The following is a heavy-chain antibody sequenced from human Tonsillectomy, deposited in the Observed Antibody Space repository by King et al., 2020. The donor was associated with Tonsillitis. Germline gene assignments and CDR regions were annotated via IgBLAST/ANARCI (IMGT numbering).Heavy chain of an antibody. Sequence: VQLVESGGGLVQPGGSLRLSCAASGFTFSSYEMNWVRQAPGKGLEWGSYISSSGSTIYDADFVKGRFTISRDNAKNSLYLQMNSLRAEDTAVYYCARERIAAAADDAFDIWGQGTMVTVSS. D-gene: IGHD6-13*01. V-gene: IGHV3-48*03. CDR3: ARERIAAAADDAFDI. CDR2: ISSSGSTI. CDR1: GFTFSSYE. J-gene: IGHJ3*02.